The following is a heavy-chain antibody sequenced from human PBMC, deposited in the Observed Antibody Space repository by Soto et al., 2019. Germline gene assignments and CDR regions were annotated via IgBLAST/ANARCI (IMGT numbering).Heavy chain of an antibody. J-gene: IGHJ4*02. CDR3: ARAPPSYDILTGYYQFDY. CDR2: IIPIFGTA. D-gene: IGHD3-9*01. CDR1: GGTFSSYA. V-gene: IGHV1-69*01. Sequence: QVQLVQSGAEVKKPGSSVKVSCKASGGTFSSYAISWGRQAPGQGLEWMGGIIPIFGTANYAQKFQGRVTITADESTSTAYMELSSLRSEDTAVYYCARAPPSYDILTGYYQFDYWGQGTLVTVSS.